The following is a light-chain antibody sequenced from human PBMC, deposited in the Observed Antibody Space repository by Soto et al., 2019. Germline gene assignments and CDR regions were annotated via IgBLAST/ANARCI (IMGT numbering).Light chain of an antibody. V-gene: IGLV2-14*01. CDR3: SSYTSSSTPVV. CDR1: SSDVGAYNY. CDR2: DVS. Sequence: QSVLTQPASVSGSPGQSITISCTGTSSDVGAYNYVSWYQQHPGKAPKLVIYDVSNRPSGVSSRFSGSKSGNTASLTISGLQAEDEADYYCSSYTSSSTPVVFGGGTQLTVL. J-gene: IGLJ2*01.